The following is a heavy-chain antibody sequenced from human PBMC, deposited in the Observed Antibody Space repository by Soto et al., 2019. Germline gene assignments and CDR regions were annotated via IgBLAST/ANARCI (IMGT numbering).Heavy chain of an antibody. J-gene: IGHJ4*02. CDR3: AGSFLGEHRRIDY. CDR2: IYYSGST. Sequence: SETLSLTCTVSGGSISSYYWSWIRQPPGKGLEWIGYIYYSGSTNYNPSLKSRVTISVDTSKNQFSLKLSSVTAADTAVYYCAGSFLGEHRRIDYWGQGTLVTVSS. CDR1: GGSISSYY. D-gene: IGHD3-16*01. V-gene: IGHV4-59*08.